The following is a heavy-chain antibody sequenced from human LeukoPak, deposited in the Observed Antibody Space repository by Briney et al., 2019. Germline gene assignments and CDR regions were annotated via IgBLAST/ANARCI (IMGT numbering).Heavy chain of an antibody. CDR2: TYSGSIA. D-gene: IGHD3-16*01. V-gene: IGHV3-66*01. J-gene: IGHJ3*02. CDR3: ARVGLGDAFAI. Sequence: PGGSLRLSCAASEFTVSSKYMTWVRQAPAKGLEWVSVTYSGSIAYYADSVKGRFTISRDNSKNTLYLQMHSLRAEDTAVYYCARVGLGDAFAICGQGTMVTVSS. CDR1: EFTVSSKY.